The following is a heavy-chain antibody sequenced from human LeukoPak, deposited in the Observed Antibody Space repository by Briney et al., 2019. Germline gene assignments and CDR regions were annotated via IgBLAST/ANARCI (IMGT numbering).Heavy chain of an antibody. CDR2: IYSGGNT. Sequence: PGGSLRLSCAASGLTVSSNYMSWVRQAPGKGLEWVSVIYSGGNTYYADSVKGRFTISRDNSKNTLYLQMNSLRVDDTAVYYCGGLKSSGYLINYWGQGTLVTVSS. CDR3: GGLKSSGYLINY. J-gene: IGHJ4*02. CDR1: GLTVSSNY. V-gene: IGHV3-53*01. D-gene: IGHD3-22*01.